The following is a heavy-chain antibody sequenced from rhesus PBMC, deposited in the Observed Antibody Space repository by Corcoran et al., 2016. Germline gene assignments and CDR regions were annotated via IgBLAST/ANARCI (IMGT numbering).Heavy chain of an antibody. CDR1: GGSTSSNY. Sequence: QVQLQESGPGLVKPSETLSLTSAVSGGSTSSNYWSWIRQPPGKGLEWIGYIYGGSGSTSYNPSLKSRVTISTDTSKNQFSLKLSSVTAADTAVYYCARYCTSTTCYANYFDYWGQGVLVTVSS. D-gene: IGHD2-2*01. CDR3: ARYCTSTTCYANYFDY. V-gene: IGHV4-147*01. CDR2: IYGGSGST. J-gene: IGHJ4*01.